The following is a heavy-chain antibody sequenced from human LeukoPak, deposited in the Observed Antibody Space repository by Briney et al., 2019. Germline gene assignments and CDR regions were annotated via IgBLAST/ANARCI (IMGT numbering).Heavy chain of an antibody. D-gene: IGHD6-13*01. CDR2: ITVYNGST. CDR1: GYTFTSHG. V-gene: IGHV1-18*01. J-gene: IGHJ5*02. Sequence: ASVKVSCKTSGYTFTSHGISWVRQAPGQGPEWMGWITVYNGSTIYPQKLQGRVTVTTDTSTSTAYMELRSLTSDDTAMYYCARGLGSSWTPSWFDPWGQGTLVTVSS. CDR3: ARGLGSSWTPSWFDP.